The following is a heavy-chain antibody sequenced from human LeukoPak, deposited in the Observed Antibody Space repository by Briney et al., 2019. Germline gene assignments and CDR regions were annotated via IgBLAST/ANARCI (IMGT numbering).Heavy chain of an antibody. CDR2: IYSGGST. CDR1: GFTVSSND. CDR3: AKYYGDDPDYYYYMDV. J-gene: IGHJ6*03. Sequence: TGGSLRLSCAASGFTVSSNDMSWVRQAPGKGLECISVIYSGGSTDYADSVKGRLTISRDNSKNTLYLQMNSLRAEDTAVYYCAKYYGDDPDYYYYMDVWGKGTTVTISS. V-gene: IGHV3-53*01. D-gene: IGHD4-17*01.